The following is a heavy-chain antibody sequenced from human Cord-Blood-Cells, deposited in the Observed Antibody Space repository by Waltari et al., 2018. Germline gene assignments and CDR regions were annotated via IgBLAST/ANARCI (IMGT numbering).Heavy chain of an antibody. Sequence: QVQLVESGGGVVQPGRSLRLSCAASGFTFSSYAMHWVRQAPGEGLEWVAVISYDGSNKYYADSVKGRFTISRDNSKTTRYLQMNSLRAEDTAVYYCARGGGAGRFDYWGQGTLVTVSS. D-gene: IGHD6-19*01. V-gene: IGHV3-30-3*01. CDR1: GFTFSSYA. CDR2: ISYDGSNK. J-gene: IGHJ4*02. CDR3: ARGGGAGRFDY.